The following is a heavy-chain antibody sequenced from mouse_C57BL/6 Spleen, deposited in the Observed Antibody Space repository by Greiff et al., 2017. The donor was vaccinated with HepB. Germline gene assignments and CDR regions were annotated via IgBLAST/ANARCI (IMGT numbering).Heavy chain of an antibody. Sequence: VQLQQSGPELVKPGASVKISCKASGYAFSSSWMNWVKQRPGKGLEWIGRIYPGDGDTNYNGKFKGKATLTADKSSSTAYMQLSSLTSEDSAVYFCARGYYGSRYYYAMDYWGQGTSVTVSS. CDR3: ARGYYGSRYYYAMDY. CDR2: IYPGDGDT. J-gene: IGHJ4*01. CDR1: GYAFSSSW. D-gene: IGHD1-1*01. V-gene: IGHV1-82*01.